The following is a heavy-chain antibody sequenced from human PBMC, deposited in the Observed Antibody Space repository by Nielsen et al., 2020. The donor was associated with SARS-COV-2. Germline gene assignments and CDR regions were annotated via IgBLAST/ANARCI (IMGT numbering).Heavy chain of an antibody. J-gene: IGHJ4*02. D-gene: IGHD1-26*01. CDR1: GGTFSSYA. CDR3: ARGTGAASGY. V-gene: IGHV7-4-1*01. CDR2: INTNTGNP. Sequence: ASVKVSCKASGGTFSSYAISWVRQAPGQGLEWMGWINTNTGNPTYAQALTGRFVFSLDTSVSTAYLQIDSLEPEDTAVYWCARGTGAASGYWGQGTLITVAS.